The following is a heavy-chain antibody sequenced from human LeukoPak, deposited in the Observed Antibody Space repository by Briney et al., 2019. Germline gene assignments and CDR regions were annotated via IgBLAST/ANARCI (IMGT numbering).Heavy chain of an antibody. J-gene: IGHJ6*03. CDR1: GFTFSSYG. Sequence: QPGGSLRLSCAASGFTFSSYGMSWVRQAPGKGLEWVSAISGSGGSTYYADSVKGRFTISRDNSKNTLYLQMNSLRAEDTAVYYCARDPAYCGGDCYSMYYYYYMDVWGKGTTVTVSS. V-gene: IGHV3-23*01. D-gene: IGHD2-21*02. CDR3: ARDPAYCGGDCYSMYYYYYMDV. CDR2: ISGSGGST.